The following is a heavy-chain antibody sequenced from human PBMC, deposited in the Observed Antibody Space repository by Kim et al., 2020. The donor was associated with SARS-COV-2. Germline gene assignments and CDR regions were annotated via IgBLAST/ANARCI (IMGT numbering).Heavy chain of an antibody. V-gene: IGHV1-69*13. Sequence: SVKVSCKASGGTFSSYAISWVRQAPGQGLEWMGGIIPIFGTANYAQKFQGRVTITADESTSTAYMELSSLRSEDTAVYYCARGTAAGNPVDYWGQGTLVTVSS. CDR3: ARGTAAGNPVDY. CDR2: IIPIFGTA. D-gene: IGHD6-13*01. J-gene: IGHJ4*02. CDR1: GGTFSSYA.